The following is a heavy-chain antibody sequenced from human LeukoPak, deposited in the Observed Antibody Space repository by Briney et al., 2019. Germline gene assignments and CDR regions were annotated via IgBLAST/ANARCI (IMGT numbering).Heavy chain of an antibody. CDR1: GGSITPYY. V-gene: IGHV4-59*08. D-gene: IGHD5-12*01. CDR3: ARYNGYAGDYFDY. Sequence: SETLSLTCTVPGGSITPYYWGWIRQPPGKGLEWIGYIYYSGNTNYNSSLKSRVTMSVDTSKNQFSLKLTSVTAADTAVYYCARYNGYAGDYFDYWGQGTLVSVSS. CDR2: IYYSGNT. J-gene: IGHJ4*02.